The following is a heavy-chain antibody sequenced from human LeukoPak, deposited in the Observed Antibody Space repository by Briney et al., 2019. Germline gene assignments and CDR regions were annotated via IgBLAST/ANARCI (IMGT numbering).Heavy chain of an antibody. CDR2: ISGNSGDT. V-gene: IGHV3/OR16-9*01. CDR3: ARAGVTLNYYYYMDV. Sequence: PGGSLRLSCAASGFTVSSNYMTWVRQAPGKGLEWLSYISGNSGDTNYADSVKGRFTISRDNAENSLYLQMNSLRVEDTAVYYCARAGVTLNYYYYMDVWGKGTTVTVSS. CDR1: GFTVSSNY. J-gene: IGHJ6*03. D-gene: IGHD5-18*01.